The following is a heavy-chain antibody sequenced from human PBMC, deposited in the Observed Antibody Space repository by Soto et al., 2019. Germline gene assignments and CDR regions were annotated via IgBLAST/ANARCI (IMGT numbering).Heavy chain of an antibody. CDR1: GFTFSSYA. V-gene: IGHV3-66*01. J-gene: IGHJ3*02. D-gene: IGHD2-21*02. CDR3: ARESGAYCGGDCYSDAFDI. Sequence: GGSLRLSCAASGFTFSSYAMSWVRQAPGKGLEWVSVIYSGGSTYYADSVKGRFTISRDNSKNTLYLQMNSLRAEDTAVYYCARESGAYCGGDCYSDAFDIWGQGTMVTVSS. CDR2: IYSGGST.